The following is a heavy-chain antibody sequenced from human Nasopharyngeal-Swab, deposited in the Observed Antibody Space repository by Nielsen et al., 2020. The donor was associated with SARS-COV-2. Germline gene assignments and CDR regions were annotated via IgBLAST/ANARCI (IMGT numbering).Heavy chain of an antibody. V-gene: IGHV3-30-3*01. J-gene: IGHJ4*02. D-gene: IGHD3-22*01. CDR2: ISYDGSNK. Sequence: GGSLGLSCAASGFTFSRYTMHRVRQAPGKGLEWVAVISYDGSNKYYADSVKGRFTISRDISKNTLYLQMNSLRAEDTAVFYCASTPLDSSGYYYAFHYWGRGTLVTVSS. CDR1: GFTFSRYT. CDR3: ASTPLDSSGYYYAFHY.